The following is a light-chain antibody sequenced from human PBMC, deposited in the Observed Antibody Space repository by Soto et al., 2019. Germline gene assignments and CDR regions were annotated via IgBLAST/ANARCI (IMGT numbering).Light chain of an antibody. Sequence: EIVLTQSPGTLSLSPGERATLSCRASQSVSGNYLAWYQQKPRQSPRLLIYGSSDRATGIPDWFSGSGSATDFTLTITRVEPEDFAVYYCQQYGSSPPYTFGQGTKLEIK. CDR3: QQYGSSPPYT. CDR2: GSS. V-gene: IGKV3-20*01. CDR1: QSVSGNY. J-gene: IGKJ2*01.